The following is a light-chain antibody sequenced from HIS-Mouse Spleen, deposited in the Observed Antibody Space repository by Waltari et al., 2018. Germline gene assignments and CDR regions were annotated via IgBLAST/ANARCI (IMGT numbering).Light chain of an antibody. J-gene: IGLJ2*01. CDR2: EDS. V-gene: IGLV3-10*01. CDR1: AFPTKY. CDR3: YSTDSSGNHRV. Sequence: SYELTQPPSVSVSPGQTARITGSGDAFPTKYDYWYQQKQGQAPVLVIYEDSKRPSGIPERFSGSSSGTMATLTISGAQVEDEADYYCYSTDSSGNHRVFGGGTKLTVL.